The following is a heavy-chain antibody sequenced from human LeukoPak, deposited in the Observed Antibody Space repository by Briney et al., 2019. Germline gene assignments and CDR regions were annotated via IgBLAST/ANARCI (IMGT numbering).Heavy chain of an antibody. CDR3: ARVTWFGELPLGWSDP. Sequence: PSQTLSLTCAVSGGSISSGGYSWSWIRQPPGKGLEWIGYIYHSGSTYYNPSLKSRVTISVDRSKNQFSLKLSSVTAADTAVYYCARVTWFGELPLGWSDPWGQGTLVTVSS. CDR1: GGSISSGGYS. J-gene: IGHJ5*02. V-gene: IGHV4-30-2*01. D-gene: IGHD3-10*01. CDR2: IYHSGST.